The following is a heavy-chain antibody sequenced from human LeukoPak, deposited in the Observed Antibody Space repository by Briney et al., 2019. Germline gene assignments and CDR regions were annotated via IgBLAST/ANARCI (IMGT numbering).Heavy chain of an antibody. CDR2: VYYTGST. CDR3: ARHFAYSSSSYFDY. Sequence: SSETLSLTCSVSGGSVSNYYWSWIRQPPGKGLEWIGYVYYTGSTNYNPSLKSRVTMFEDKSKNQFSLRLYSVAVADTAVYYCARHFAYSSSSYFDYWGQGSLVTVSS. J-gene: IGHJ4*02. V-gene: IGHV4-59*08. D-gene: IGHD6-6*01. CDR1: GGSVSNYY.